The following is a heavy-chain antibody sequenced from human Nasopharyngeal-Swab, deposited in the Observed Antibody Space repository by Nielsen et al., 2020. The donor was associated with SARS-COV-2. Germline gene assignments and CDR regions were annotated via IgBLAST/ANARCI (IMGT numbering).Heavy chain of an antibody. D-gene: IGHD5-12*01. V-gene: IGHV3-23*01. Sequence: GGSLRLSCAASGFTFSNFAMSWVRQAPGKGLEWVSVISGDSDSTYYTDSVRGRFTISRDNSKNTVSLQMNSLRAEDTAIYYCAKDRDSGDDSDDYYHYYGMDVWGQGTTVTVSS. J-gene: IGHJ6*02. CDR2: ISGDSDST. CDR3: AKDRDSGDDSDDYYHYYGMDV. CDR1: GFTFSNFA.